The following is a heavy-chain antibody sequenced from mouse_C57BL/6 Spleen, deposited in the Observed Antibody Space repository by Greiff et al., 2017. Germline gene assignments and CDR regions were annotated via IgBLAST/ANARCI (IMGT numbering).Heavy chain of an antibody. Sequence: VQLQQSGPELVKPGASVKISCKASGYSFTGYYMNWVKQSPEKSLEWIGEINPSTGGTTYNQKFKAKATLTVDKSSSTAYMKLKGLTSEDSAVYYCAPYYYGSNWYFDVWGTGTTVTVSS. CDR1: GYSFTGYY. J-gene: IGHJ1*03. CDR3: APYYYGSNWYFDV. D-gene: IGHD1-1*01. V-gene: IGHV1-42*01. CDR2: INPSTGGT.